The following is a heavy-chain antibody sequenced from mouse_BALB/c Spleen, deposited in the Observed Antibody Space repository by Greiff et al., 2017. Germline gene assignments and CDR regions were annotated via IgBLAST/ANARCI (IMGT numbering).Heavy chain of an antibody. D-gene: IGHD2-4*01. CDR1: GFTFSSYA. V-gene: IGHV5-6-5*01. CDR3: ARGDDYAAAYAMDY. Sequence: VKLVESGGGLVKPGGSLKLSCAASGFTFSSYAMSWVRQTPEKRLEWVASISSGGSTYYPDSVKGRFTISRDNARNILYLQMSSLRSEDTAMYYCARGDDYAAAYAMDYWGQGTSVTVSS. J-gene: IGHJ4*01. CDR2: ISSGGST.